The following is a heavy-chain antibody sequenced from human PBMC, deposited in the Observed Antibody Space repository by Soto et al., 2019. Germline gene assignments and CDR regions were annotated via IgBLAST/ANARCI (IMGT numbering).Heavy chain of an antibody. CDR2: IYYSGST. D-gene: IGHD3-10*01. V-gene: IGHV4-39*01. J-gene: IGHJ4*02. CDR1: GGSISSSSYY. Sequence: SETLSLTCTVSGGSISSSSYYWGWIRQPPGQGLEWIGSIYYSGSTYYNPSLKSRVTISVDTSKNQFSLKLSSVTAADTAVYYCARLPTYYYGSGSYDYWGQGTLVTVSS. CDR3: ARLPTYYYGSGSYDY.